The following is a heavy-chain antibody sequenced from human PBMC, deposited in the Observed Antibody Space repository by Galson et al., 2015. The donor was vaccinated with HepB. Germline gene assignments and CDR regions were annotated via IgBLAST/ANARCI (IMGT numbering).Heavy chain of an antibody. CDR2: ISSSSSTI. CDR1: GFTFSSYS. Sequence: SLRLSCAASGFTFSSYSMNWVRQAPGKGLEWVSYISSSSSTIYYADSVKGRFTISRDNAKNSLYLQMNSLRDEDTAVYYCARDHGDYYDSSGYYSFDYWGQGTLVTVSS. CDR3: ARDHGDYYDSSGYYSFDY. D-gene: IGHD3-22*01. V-gene: IGHV3-48*02. J-gene: IGHJ4*02.